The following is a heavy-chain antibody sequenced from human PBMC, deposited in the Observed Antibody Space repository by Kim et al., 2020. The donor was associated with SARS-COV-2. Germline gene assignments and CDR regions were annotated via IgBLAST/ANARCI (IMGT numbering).Heavy chain of an antibody. CDR1: GFTFSSYS. V-gene: IGHV3-21*01. J-gene: IGHJ4*02. Sequence: GGSLRLSCAASGFTFSSYSMNWVRQAPGKGLEWVSSISSSSSYIYYADSVKGRFTISRDNAKNSLYLQMNSLRAEDTAVYYCARDSEATPRAPSDSSGYYYGGVYDYWGQGTLVTVSS. D-gene: IGHD3-22*01. CDR3: ARDSEATPRAPSDSSGYYYGGVYDY. CDR2: ISSSSSYI.